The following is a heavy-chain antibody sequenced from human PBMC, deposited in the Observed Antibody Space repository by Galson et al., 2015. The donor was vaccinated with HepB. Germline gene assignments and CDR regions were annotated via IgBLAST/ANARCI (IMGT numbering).Heavy chain of an antibody. CDR1: GFTFSSYW. CDR2: IKQDGSEK. CDR3: ARAGVTIFGVVTVDWYFDL. Sequence: SLRLSCAASGFTFSSYWMSWVRQAPGKGLEWVANIKQDGSEKYYVDSVKGRFTISRDNAKNSLYLQMNSLRAEDTAVYYCARAGVTIFGVVTVDWYFDLWGRGTLVTVSS. V-gene: IGHV3-7*03. D-gene: IGHD3-3*01. J-gene: IGHJ2*01.